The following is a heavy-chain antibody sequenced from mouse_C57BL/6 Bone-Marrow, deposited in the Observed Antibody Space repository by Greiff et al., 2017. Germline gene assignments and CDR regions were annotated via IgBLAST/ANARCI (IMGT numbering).Heavy chain of an antibody. CDR1: GYTFTSYW. Sequence: QVHLQQPGAELVKPGASVKMSCKASGYTFTSYWIIWVKQRPGQGLEWIGEIYPGSGSTNYNEKFKGKATLTVDTSSSTAYMQLSSLTSEDSAVYYCGGRDDNDVSYWSVDVWGTGTTVTVSS. V-gene: IGHV1-55*01. CDR3: GGRDDNDVSYWSVDV. D-gene: IGHD2-4*01. J-gene: IGHJ1*03. CDR2: IYPGSGST.